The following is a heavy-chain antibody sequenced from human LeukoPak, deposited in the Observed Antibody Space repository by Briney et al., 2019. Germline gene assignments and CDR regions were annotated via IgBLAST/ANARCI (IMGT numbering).Heavy chain of an antibody. CDR2: IYAGGST. D-gene: IGHD3-3*01. Sequence: SETLSLTCIVSGGSISDYYWSWIRQPAGKGLEWIGHIYAGGSTDYNPSLESRVTMSVDMSKNQFSLRPTSVTAADTAVYYCARDRTIFGVVMPAFDYWGQGTLVTVSP. V-gene: IGHV4-4*07. CDR1: GGSISDYY. CDR3: ARDRTIFGVVMPAFDY. J-gene: IGHJ4*02.